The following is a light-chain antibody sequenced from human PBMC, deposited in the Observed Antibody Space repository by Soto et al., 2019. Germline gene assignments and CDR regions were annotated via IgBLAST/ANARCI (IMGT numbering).Light chain of an antibody. J-gene: IGLJ1*01. V-gene: IGLV2-14*03. CDR1: SSDIGGYNY. Sequence: QSALTQPASVSGSPGRSITISCTGTSSDIGGYNYVSWYQQHPGKAPKFMIYDVSSRPSGVSNRFSGSKSGNMASLTISGLQAEDEADYYCCSYTTSNTRQIVFGTGTKVTVL. CDR2: DVS. CDR3: CSYTTSNTRQIV.